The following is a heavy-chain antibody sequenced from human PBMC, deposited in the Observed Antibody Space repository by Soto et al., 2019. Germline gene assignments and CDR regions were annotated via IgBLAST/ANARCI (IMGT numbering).Heavy chain of an antibody. Sequence: SETLSLTCAVSGGSISSGGYSWSWIRQPPGKGLEWIGYIYHSGSTYYNPSLKSRVTISVDRSKNQFSLKLSSVTAADTAVYYCAREQAYCGGDCYSNGMDVWGQGTTVTVSS. D-gene: IGHD2-21*02. CDR3: AREQAYCGGDCYSNGMDV. J-gene: IGHJ6*02. CDR1: GGSISSGGYS. V-gene: IGHV4-30-2*01. CDR2: IYHSGST.